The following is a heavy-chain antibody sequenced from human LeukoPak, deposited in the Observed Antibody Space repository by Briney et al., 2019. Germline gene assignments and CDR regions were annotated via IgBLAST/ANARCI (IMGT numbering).Heavy chain of an antibody. CDR2: ISGSGGST. V-gene: IGHV3-23*01. CDR1: GFTFSSYA. CDR3: ASNYGGNPEFIDY. Sequence: PGGSLRLSCAASGFTFSSYAMSWVRQAPGEGLQWFSAISGSGGSTYYADSVKGRFTISRDNSKSTLYLQMNSLRAEDTAVYYCASNYGGNPEFIDYWGQGTLVTVSS. J-gene: IGHJ4*02. D-gene: IGHD4-23*01.